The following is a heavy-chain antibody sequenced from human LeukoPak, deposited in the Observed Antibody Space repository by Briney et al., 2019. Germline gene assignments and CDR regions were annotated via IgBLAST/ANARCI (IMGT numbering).Heavy chain of an antibody. CDR2: MNPNSGNT. CDR3: ARANGGSGWYDWNWFDP. Sequence: ASVKVSCKASGYTFTSYDINWVRQATGQGLEWMGWMNPNSGNTGYAQKFQGRVTMTRNTSISTAYMELSSLRSEDTAVYYCARANGGSGWYDWNWFDPWGQGTLVTVSS. D-gene: IGHD6-19*01. J-gene: IGHJ5*02. CDR1: GYTFTSYD. V-gene: IGHV1-8*01.